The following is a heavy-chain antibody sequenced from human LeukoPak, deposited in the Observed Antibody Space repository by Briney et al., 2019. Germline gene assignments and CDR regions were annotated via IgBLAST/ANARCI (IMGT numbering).Heavy chain of an antibody. CDR1: EFSFSNYW. CDR2: ISGSGGST. D-gene: IGHD1-26*01. CDR3: AKLRRKDNSGSLVAGYFDY. J-gene: IGHJ4*02. V-gene: IGHV3-23*01. Sequence: PGGSLRLSCAASEFSFSNYWMNWVRQAPGKGLEWVSAISGSGGSTYYADSVKGRFTISRDNSKNTLYLQMNSLRAEDTAVYYCAKLRRKDNSGSLVAGYFDYWGQGTLVTVSS.